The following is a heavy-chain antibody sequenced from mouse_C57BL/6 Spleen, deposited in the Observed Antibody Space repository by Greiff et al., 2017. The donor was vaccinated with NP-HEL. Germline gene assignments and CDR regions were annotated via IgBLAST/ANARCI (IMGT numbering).Heavy chain of an antibody. J-gene: IGHJ2*01. Sequence: VQLQQPGAELVKPGASVKLSCKASGYSFTSYWIHWVKQRPGQGLEWIGLIYPSSGSTNYNEKFKNKATLTVDKSSSTAYMQLSSLTSEDSAVYSCARSPSCYDLDVWGQGTTLTVSS. CDR1: GYSFTSYW. D-gene: IGHD2-12*01. CDR2: IYPSSGST. CDR3: ARSPSCYDLDV. V-gene: IGHV1-64*01.